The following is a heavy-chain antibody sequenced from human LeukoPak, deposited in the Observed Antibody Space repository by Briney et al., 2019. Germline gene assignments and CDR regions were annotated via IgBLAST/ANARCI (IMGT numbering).Heavy chain of an antibody. J-gene: IGHJ4*02. D-gene: IGHD6-19*01. Sequence: GGSLRLSCAASGFTFSVYAMSWVRQAPGKGLEWVSGINDSGGTTFYADSVKGRITISRDNSKNTVYVQMNSLRGEDTGVYYCARALYSAGWYSDYWGQGTLVTVSS. CDR2: INDSGGTT. CDR3: ARALYSAGWYSDY. V-gene: IGHV3-23*01. CDR1: GFTFSVYA.